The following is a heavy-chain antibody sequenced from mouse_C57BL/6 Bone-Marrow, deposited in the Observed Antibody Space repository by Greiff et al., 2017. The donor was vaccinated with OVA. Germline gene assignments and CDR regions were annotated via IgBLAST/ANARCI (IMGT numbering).Heavy chain of an antibody. J-gene: IGHJ2*01. V-gene: IGHV1-54*01. CDR1: GYAFTNYL. D-gene: IGHD1-1*01. CDR2: INPGSGGT. CDR3: ARQGYYYGSSYNFDY. Sequence: QVQLKESGAELVRPGTSVKVSCKASGYAFTNYLIEWVKQRPGQGLEWIGVINPGSGGTNYNEKFKGKATLPAAKSSSTAYMQLSSLTSEDSAVYYCARQGYYYGSSYNFDYWGQGTALTVSS.